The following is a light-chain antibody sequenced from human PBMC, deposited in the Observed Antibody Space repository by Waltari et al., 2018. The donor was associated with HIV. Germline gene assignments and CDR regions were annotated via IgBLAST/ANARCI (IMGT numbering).Light chain of an antibody. CDR1: ELPKRY. Sequence: YELTQPPSVSVSPGQTARITCSGSELPKRYSNWFRQKPGQPPILLIYKYTERPSGSSQRFSASKSGTTVTLTINEVQAEDESDYLCQSTDRSGTWVFGGGTRLAVL. V-gene: IGLV3-25*03. CDR3: QSTDRSGTWV. CDR2: KYT. J-gene: IGLJ3*02.